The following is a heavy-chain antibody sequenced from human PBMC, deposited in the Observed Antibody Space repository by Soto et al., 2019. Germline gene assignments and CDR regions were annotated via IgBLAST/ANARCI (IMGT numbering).Heavy chain of an antibody. J-gene: IGHJ6*02. D-gene: IGHD2-2*01. CDR1: GGSISSGGYY. CDR3: ARGGCSTTSCYYFYYYYRMDV. V-gene: IGHV4-31*03. Sequence: PSETLSLTCTVSGGSISSGGYYWSWIRQHPGKGLEWIGYIYYSGSTYYNPSLKSRVTISVDTSKNQFSLKLSSVTAADTAVYYCARGGCSTTSCYYFYYYYRMDVWGQGTKVTVSS. CDR2: IYYSGST.